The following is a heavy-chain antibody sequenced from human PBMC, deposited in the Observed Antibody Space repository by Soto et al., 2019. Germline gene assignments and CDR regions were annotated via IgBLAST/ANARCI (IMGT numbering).Heavy chain of an antibody. V-gene: IGHV4-4*02. J-gene: IGHJ5*02. CDR2: IYRDENT. D-gene: IGHD6-6*01. CDR3: ARSIFP. CDR1: GDSISSSYW. Sequence: PSETLSLTCAVSGDSISSSYWWSWVRQPPGKGLEWIGEIYRDENTNYNWSLRSRVTISADKSKNQFSLNLSSVTAADTAMYYCARSIFPWGQGTLVTVSS.